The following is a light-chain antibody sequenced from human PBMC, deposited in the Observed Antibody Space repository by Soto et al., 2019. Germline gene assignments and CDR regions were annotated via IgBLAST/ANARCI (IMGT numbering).Light chain of an antibody. V-gene: IGKV3-11*01. Sequence: EMALTQSAATLSLSLGERATLSCRASHSVSSYLAWYQQKPGQDPSLLMSDTSNRATGIPDRFSGSGSGTEFTLTVSSLELEGFAVYDCQQRSNGPLTFGGGTKVEIK. CDR2: DTS. J-gene: IGKJ4*01. CDR1: HSVSSY. CDR3: QQRSNGPLT.